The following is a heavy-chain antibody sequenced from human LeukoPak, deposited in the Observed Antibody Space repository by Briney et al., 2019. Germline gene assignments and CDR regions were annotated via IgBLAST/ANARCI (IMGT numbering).Heavy chain of an antibody. CDR1: GFTFSSYA. Sequence: GGSLRLSCAASGFTFSSYAMSWVRQAPGKGLEWVSSISSSSNYIYYADAVKGRFTISRDNAKNSPYLQMNSLRAEDTAVYYCARVPGDYWGQGTLVTVSS. J-gene: IGHJ4*02. CDR3: ARVPGDY. D-gene: IGHD1-14*01. V-gene: IGHV3-21*01. CDR2: ISSSSNYI.